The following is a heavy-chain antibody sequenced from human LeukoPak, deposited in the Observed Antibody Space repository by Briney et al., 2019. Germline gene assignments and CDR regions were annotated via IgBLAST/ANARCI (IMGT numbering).Heavy chain of an antibody. J-gene: IGHJ4*02. V-gene: IGHV5-51*01. CDR1: GYRFTSNW. CDR3: ARAYDSSETPLDY. CDR2: IYPGDSDT. Sequence: GESLKISSKSSGYRFTSNWIGWVRQVPGRGLEWMGIIYPGDSDTRYSPSFQGQVSISADKSISTAYLQWSSLKASDTAMYYCARAYDSSETPLDYWGQGTLVTVSP. D-gene: IGHD3-22*01.